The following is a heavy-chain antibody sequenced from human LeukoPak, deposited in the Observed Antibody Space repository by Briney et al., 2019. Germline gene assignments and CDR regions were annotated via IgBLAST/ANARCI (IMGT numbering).Heavy chain of an antibody. Sequence: ASVKVSCKASVYTFTNYDINWVRQATGQGLAWMGWMNPNSGNTGYAQKFQGRVTMTRNTSISTAYMELSSLRSEDTAVYYCARGRILRYFDWSSYYYYYGMDVWGQGTTVTVSS. CDR1: VYTFTNYD. CDR3: ARGRILRYFDWSSYYYYYGMDV. V-gene: IGHV1-8*01. J-gene: IGHJ6*02. CDR2: MNPNSGNT. D-gene: IGHD3-9*01.